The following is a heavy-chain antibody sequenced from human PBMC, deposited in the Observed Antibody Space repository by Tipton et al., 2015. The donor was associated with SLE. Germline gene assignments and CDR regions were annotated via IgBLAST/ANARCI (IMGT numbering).Heavy chain of an antibody. Sequence: SLRLSCAAAGFSFSTYAMSWVRQAPGKGLEWVSVIGASGSDIYYADPVKGRFTISRDNSRSTLFLQMNRLSAEDTAVYYCAKDRTGGIPWGSCGQGTLLTVSS. CDR1: GFSFSTYA. CDR3: AKDRTGGIPWGS. J-gene: IGHJ5*02. D-gene: IGHD3-16*01. CDR2: IGASGSDI. V-gene: IGHV3-23*01.